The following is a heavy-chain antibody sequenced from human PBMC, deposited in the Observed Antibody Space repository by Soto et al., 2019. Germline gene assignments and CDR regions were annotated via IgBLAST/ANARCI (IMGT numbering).Heavy chain of an antibody. CDR3: ARDHFIAEGGMDV. J-gene: IGHJ6*02. D-gene: IGHD3-3*02. CDR1: GYTFTSYY. V-gene: IGHV1-46*01. Sequence: QVQLVQSGAEVKKPGASVKVSCKASGYTFTSYYMHWVRQAPGQGLEWMGIINPSGGSASYAQKFQGRVTMTRDTSTSTVYMELSSLRSEDTAVYYCARDHFIAEGGMDVWGQGTTVTVSS. CDR2: INPSGGSA.